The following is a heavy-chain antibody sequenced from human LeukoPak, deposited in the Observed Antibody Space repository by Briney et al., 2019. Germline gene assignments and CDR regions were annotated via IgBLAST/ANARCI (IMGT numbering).Heavy chain of an antibody. Sequence: PSETLSLTCAVYGGSFSGYYWSWICQPPGKGLEWIGEINHSGSTNYNPSLKSRVTISVDTSKNQFSLKLSSVTAADTAVYYCARTRYCTNGVCRASWFDPWGQGTLVTVSS. D-gene: IGHD2-8*01. J-gene: IGHJ5*02. CDR3: ARTRYCTNGVCRASWFDP. CDR2: INHSGST. V-gene: IGHV4-34*01. CDR1: GGSFSGYY.